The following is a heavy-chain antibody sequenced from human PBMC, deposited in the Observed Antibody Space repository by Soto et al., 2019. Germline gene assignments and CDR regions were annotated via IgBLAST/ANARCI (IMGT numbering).Heavy chain of an antibody. CDR3: AREAGDAGAFDI. D-gene: IGHD3-10*01. CDR1: GFTFSSYS. CDR2: ISSRSSYI. Sequence: GGSLRLSCAASGFTFSSYSMNWVRQAPGKGLEWVSSISSRSSYIYYADSVKGRFTISRDNAKNSLYLQMNSLRAEDTAVYYCAREAGDAGAFDIWGQGTMVTVSS. V-gene: IGHV3-21*01. J-gene: IGHJ3*02.